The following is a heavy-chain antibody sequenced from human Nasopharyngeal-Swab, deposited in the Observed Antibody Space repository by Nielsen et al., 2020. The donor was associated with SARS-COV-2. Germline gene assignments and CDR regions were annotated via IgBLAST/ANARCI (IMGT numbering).Heavy chain of an antibody. J-gene: IGHJ6*03. Sequence: WVRQAPGRGLEWMGIINPSGGSTSYAQKFQGRVTMTRDTSTSTVYMGLSSLRSEDTAVYYCARDRVAAAGTGSDYYYYYYMDVWGKGTTVTVSS. V-gene: IGHV1-46*01. CDR3: ARDRVAAAGTGSDYYYYYYMDV. CDR2: INPSGGST. D-gene: IGHD6-13*01.